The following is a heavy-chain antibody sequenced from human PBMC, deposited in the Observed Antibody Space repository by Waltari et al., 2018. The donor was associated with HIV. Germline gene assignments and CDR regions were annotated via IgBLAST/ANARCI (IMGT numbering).Heavy chain of an antibody. CDR1: GFTVRGYY. V-gene: IGHV3-53*01. D-gene: IGHD3-10*01. CDR3: VRSSFGSPDQ. Sequence: EGQVKESGGGLIQPGGSRRLSCAASGFTVRGYYVSWVRQAPGRGLKWVSVLYHGGGTYYADSVKGRFTVSGDSSKNTLYLQMKSLRADDTGAYYCVRSSFGSPDQWGQGTLVTVSS. J-gene: IGHJ4*02. CDR2: LYHGGGT.